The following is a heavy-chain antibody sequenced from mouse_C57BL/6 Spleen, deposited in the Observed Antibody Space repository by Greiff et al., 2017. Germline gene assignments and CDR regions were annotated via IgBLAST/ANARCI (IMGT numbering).Heavy chain of an antibody. CDR3: AKTYYDYDGFAY. Sequence: VQVVVSGPGLVQPSQSLSITCTVSGFSLTSFGVHWVRHSPGKGLEWLGVIWRGGSTDYNAAFMSRLSITKDNSKSQVFFKMNSLQADDTAIYYCAKTYYDYDGFAYWGQGTLVTVSA. CDR1: GFSLTSFG. D-gene: IGHD2-4*01. V-gene: IGHV2-5*01. CDR2: IWRGGST. J-gene: IGHJ3*01.